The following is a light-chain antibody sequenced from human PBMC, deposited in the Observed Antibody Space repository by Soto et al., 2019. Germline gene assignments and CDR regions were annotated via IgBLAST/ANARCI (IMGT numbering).Light chain of an antibody. V-gene: IGLV1-44*01. CDR3: AAWDDRLNGWV. CDR2: SNN. Sequence: QPVLTQPPSASGTPGQRVTISCSGSSSNIGSNTVNWYQQLPGTAPKLLIYSNNQRPSGVPDRFSGSKSGTSASLAISGLQSEDEADYYCAAWDDRLNGWVFGGGTKLTVL. J-gene: IGLJ3*02. CDR1: SSNIGSNT.